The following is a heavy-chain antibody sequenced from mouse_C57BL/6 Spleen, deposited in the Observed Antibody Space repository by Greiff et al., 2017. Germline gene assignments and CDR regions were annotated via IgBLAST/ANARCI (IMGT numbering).Heavy chain of an antibody. CDR2: INYDGSST. V-gene: IGHV5-16*01. D-gene: IGHD1-1*01. Sequence: EVQVVESEGGLVQPGSSMKLSCTASGFTFSDYYMAWVRQVPEKGLEWVANINYDGSSTYYLDSLKSRFIMSRDNAKNILYLQMRSLKSEDTATYYWARAFYYGSSYGFAYWGKGTLVTVSA. CDR3: ARAFYYGSSYGFAY. CDR1: GFTFSDYY. J-gene: IGHJ3*01.